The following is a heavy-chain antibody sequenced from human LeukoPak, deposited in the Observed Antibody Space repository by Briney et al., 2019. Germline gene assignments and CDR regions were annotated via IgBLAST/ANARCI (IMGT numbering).Heavy chain of an antibody. V-gene: IGHV3-15*01. Sequence: PGGSLRLSCAASGLTFRNAWMNWVRQAPGKGLEWVGRIKSKIDGGTADYAAPVKGRITTSRDDSKNMLYLQINSLKADDTALYYCTTRTWADGFDIWGQGTMVTDSS. CDR1: GLTFRNAW. D-gene: IGHD2-2*01. CDR3: TTRTWADGFDI. CDR2: IKSKIDGGTA. J-gene: IGHJ3*02.